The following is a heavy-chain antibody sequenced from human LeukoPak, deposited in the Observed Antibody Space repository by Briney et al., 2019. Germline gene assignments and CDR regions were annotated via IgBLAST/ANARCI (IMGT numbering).Heavy chain of an antibody. D-gene: IGHD3-16*02. Sequence: IGYINTNGHTDYNPSLKSRVTISVDTSKNQFSLKLSSVTAADTAVYYCTRAPEHYFVIKFDPGGQGTLGTVSS. CDR2: INTNGHT. V-gene: IGHV4-4*09. J-gene: IGHJ5*02. CDR3: TRAPEHYFVIKFDP.